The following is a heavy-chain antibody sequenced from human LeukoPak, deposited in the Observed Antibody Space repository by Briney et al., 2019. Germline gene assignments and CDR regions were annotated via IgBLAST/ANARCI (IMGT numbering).Heavy chain of an antibody. CDR2: ISHHGGSQ. Sequence: TGGSLRLSCTASGLTFSNYSMHWVRQAPGKGLEWLAVISHHGGSQYYADSVKGRFTISRDNSKKTLYLQMNRLRSEDTALYYFASPALNPLITYPFDFWGPGTQVTVSS. CDR1: GLTFSNYS. V-gene: IGHV3-30-3*01. CDR3: ASPALNPLITYPFDF. J-gene: IGHJ4*02. D-gene: IGHD2-2*02.